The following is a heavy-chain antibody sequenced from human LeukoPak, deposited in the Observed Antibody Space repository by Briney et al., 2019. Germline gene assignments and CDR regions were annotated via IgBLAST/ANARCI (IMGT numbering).Heavy chain of an antibody. CDR2: ISSDRRNI. Sequence: GGSLRLSCAASGFTFSYYGMNWVRQFPGKGLEWVSYISSDRRNINYADSVKGRFTISRDNAKNSLYLQVNSLRAEDTAVYYCARGGAARPDSWGQGTLVTVSS. D-gene: IGHD6-6*01. V-gene: IGHV3-48*01. J-gene: IGHJ4*02. CDR1: GFTFSYYG. CDR3: ARGGAARPDS.